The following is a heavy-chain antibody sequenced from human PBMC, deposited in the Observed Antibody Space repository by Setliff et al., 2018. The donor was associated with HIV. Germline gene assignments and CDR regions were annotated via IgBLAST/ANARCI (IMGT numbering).Heavy chain of an antibody. V-gene: IGHV3-66*02. CDR2: IYSGGGT. J-gene: IGHJ6*03. Sequence: LRLSCAASGFTVSSNYMNWVRQAPGKGLEWVSVIYSGGGTDYADSVKGRFTISRDNRKNTRYLQMSGLRTEDKAVYYCARQAFTINMVRGIVSPRFYYYMDVWGKGTTVTVSS. CDR1: GFTVSSNY. CDR3: ARQAFTINMVRGIVSPRFYYYMDV. D-gene: IGHD3-10*01.